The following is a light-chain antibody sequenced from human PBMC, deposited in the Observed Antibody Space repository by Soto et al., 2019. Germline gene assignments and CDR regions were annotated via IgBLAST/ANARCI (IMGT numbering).Light chain of an antibody. CDR3: SSYTSSSTLYV. V-gene: IGLV2-14*01. CDR2: EVT. Sequence: QAVLTQPASVSGSPGQSITISCTGTSSDVGGYNYVSWYKQHPGKAPKLMIYEVTKRPSGVSNRFSGSKSGNTASLTISGLQAEDEADYYCSSYTSSSTLYVFGTGTKVTVL. CDR1: SSDVGGYNY. J-gene: IGLJ1*01.